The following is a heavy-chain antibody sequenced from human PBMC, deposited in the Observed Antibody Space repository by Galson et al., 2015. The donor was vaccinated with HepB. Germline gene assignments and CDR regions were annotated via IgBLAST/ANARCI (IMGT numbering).Heavy chain of an antibody. Sequence: SVKVSCKASGYTFTSYAMHWVRQAPGQRLEWMGWINAGNGNTKYSQKFQGRVTITRDTSASTAYMELSSLRSEDTAVYCCARDLPSRYSGYDFDYWGQGTLVTVSS. J-gene: IGHJ4*02. CDR2: INAGNGNT. CDR3: ARDLPSRYSGYDFDY. CDR1: GYTFTSYA. D-gene: IGHD5-12*01. V-gene: IGHV1-3*01.